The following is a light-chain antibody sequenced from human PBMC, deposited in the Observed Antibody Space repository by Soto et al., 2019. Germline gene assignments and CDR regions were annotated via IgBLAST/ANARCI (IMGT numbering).Light chain of an antibody. V-gene: IGKV3-20*01. J-gene: IGKJ4*01. Sequence: EIMFTQSAVTLSLSPGESSTLSCRASQSVSSNFLAWYQEKPGQGPRLLIYGASTRATGIPDRFSGSGSGTDFTLTISRLDPEDFAVYYCRQYGRSLGFAVGGGTKVDIK. CDR1: QSVSSNF. CDR2: GAS. CDR3: RQYGRSLGFA.